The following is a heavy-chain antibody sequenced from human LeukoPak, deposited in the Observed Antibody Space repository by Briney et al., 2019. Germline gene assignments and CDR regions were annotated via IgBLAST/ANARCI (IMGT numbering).Heavy chain of an antibody. V-gene: IGHV3-30*02. CDR2: IRYDGSNK. D-gene: IGHD3-16*01. J-gene: IGHJ3*02. Sequence: GVFLRLSCAASGFTFSSYGMHWVRQAPGKGLEWVAFIRYDGSNKYYADPVKGRFTISRDNSKNTLYLQMNSLRAEDTAVYYCARARGRSINDAFDIWGQGTMVTVSS. CDR1: GFTFSSYG. CDR3: ARARGRSINDAFDI.